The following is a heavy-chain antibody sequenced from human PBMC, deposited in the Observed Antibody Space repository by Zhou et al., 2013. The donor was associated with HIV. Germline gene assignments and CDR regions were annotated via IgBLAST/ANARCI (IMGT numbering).Heavy chain of an antibody. CDR1: GGTFSGYA. CDR3: ARGPYGDYPTPEYFQY. V-gene: IGHV1-46*01. J-gene: IGHJ1*01. D-gene: IGHD4-17*01. CDR2: IHPGGGST. Sequence: QVQLVQSGAEVKKPGSSVKVSCKASGGTFSGYATCWVRQAPGQGLEWMGIIHPGGGSTSYAQKFQGRVTMTRDTSTNTVYMELSSLRSEDTAVYYCARGPYGDYPTPEYFQYWGQGTLVTVSS.